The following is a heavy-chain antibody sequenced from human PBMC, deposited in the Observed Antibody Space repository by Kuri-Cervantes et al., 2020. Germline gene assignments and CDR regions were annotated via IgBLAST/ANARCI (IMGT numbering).Heavy chain of an antibody. CDR1: GGSISSYY. CDR3: ARADGTGYYDY. J-gene: IGHJ4*02. Sequence: GSLRLSCTVSGGSISSYYWSWIRQPPGKGLEWIGNIYYSGITNYSPSLKSRVTISVDMSKNQFSLKLTSVTAADTAVYYCARADGTGYYDYWGQGTLVTVSS. V-gene: IGHV4-59*01. CDR2: IYYSGIT. D-gene: IGHD3-9*01.